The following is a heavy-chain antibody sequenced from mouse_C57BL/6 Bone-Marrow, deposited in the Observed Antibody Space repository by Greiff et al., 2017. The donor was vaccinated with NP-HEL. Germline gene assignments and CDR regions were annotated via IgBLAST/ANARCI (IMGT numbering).Heavy chain of an antibody. CDR2: IHPNSGST. Sequence: QVQLKQPGAELVKPGASVKLSCKASGYTFTSYWMHWVKQRPGQGLEWIGMIHPNSGSTNYNEKFKSKATLTVDKSSSTAYMQLSSLTSEDSAVYYCKIYDGYLYAMDYWGQGTSVTVSS. V-gene: IGHV1-64*01. CDR3: KIYDGYLYAMDY. D-gene: IGHD2-3*01. J-gene: IGHJ4*01. CDR1: GYTFTSYW.